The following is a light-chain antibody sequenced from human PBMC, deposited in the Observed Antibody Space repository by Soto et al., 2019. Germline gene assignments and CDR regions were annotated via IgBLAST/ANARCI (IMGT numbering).Light chain of an antibody. J-gene: IGLJ1*01. V-gene: IGLV2-23*01. CDR1: SSDVGGYNL. Sequence: QSAQAQPAAVSGSPGQSITISCTGTSSDVGGYNLVSWYQQHPGKAPKLMIYEASKRPSGVSNRFSGSKSGNTASLTISGLQAEDEADYYCCSYADSRTYVFGTGTKVTVL. CDR3: CSYADSRTYV. CDR2: EAS.